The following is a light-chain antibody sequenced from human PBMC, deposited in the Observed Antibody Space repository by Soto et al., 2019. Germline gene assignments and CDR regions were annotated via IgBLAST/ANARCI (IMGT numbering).Light chain of an antibody. Sequence: QLVLTQSPSASASLGASVKLTCTLSSGHSSYAIAWHQQQPEKGPRYLMKLNSDGSHSKGDGIPDRFSGSSSGAERYLTISSLQSEDEADDYCQTWGTGIQMVFGGGTKVTVL. CDR3: QTWGTGIQMV. CDR2: LNSDGSH. J-gene: IGLJ2*01. CDR1: SGHSSYA. V-gene: IGLV4-69*01.